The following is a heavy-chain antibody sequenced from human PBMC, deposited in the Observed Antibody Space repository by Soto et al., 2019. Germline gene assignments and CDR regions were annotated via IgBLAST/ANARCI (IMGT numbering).Heavy chain of an antibody. D-gene: IGHD7-27*01. Sequence: PSETLSLTCTVSGGSISSYYWSWIRQPPGKGLEWIGYIYYSGSTNYNPSLKSRVTISVDTSKNQFSLQLNSVTPEDTAVYYCARGNWGSFDYWGQGTLVTVSS. CDR1: GGSISSYY. CDR2: IYYSGST. CDR3: ARGNWGSFDY. J-gene: IGHJ4*02. V-gene: IGHV4-59*12.